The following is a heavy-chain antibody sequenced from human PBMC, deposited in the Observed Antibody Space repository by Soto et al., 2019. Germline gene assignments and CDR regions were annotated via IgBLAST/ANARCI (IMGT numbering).Heavy chain of an antibody. D-gene: IGHD2-15*01. J-gene: IGHJ4*02. Sequence: QVQLQESGPGLVKPSAILSLTCTVSGGSIIRYYWSWIRQPPGKGLEWIGNIYYSGSTNYNPSLKSRVTISVDTSKYQFSLDRSSVTAAGTAVYYWARHYCSGGSCRSYFDYWVQGTLVTVSS. CDR1: GGSIIRYY. CDR2: IYYSGST. CDR3: ARHYCSGGSCRSYFDY. V-gene: IGHV4-59*08.